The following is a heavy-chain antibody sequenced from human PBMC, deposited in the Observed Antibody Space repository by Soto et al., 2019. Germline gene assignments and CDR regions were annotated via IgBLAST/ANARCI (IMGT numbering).Heavy chain of an antibody. D-gene: IGHD2-15*01. J-gene: IGHJ2*01. CDR2: TYYSGST. Sequence: SETLSLTCTVSGGSISSYYWSWIRQPPGKGLEWIGYTYYSGSTNYNPSLKSRVTISVDTSKNQFSLKLSSVTAADTAVYYCARAGLYEGGWYFDLWGRGTLVTVSS. CDR1: GGSISSYY. CDR3: ARAGLYEGGWYFDL. V-gene: IGHV4-59*01.